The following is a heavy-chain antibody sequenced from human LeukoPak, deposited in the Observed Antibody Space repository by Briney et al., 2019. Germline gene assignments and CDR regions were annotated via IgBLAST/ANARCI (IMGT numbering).Heavy chain of an antibody. D-gene: IGHD5-12*01. CDR2: ISAYNGNT. CDR3: AREGYSGYGGYYYYGMDV. J-gene: IGHJ6*04. Sequence: GGSVKVSCKASGYTFISYGISWVRQGPGQGLEWMGWISAYNGNTNYAQKVQGRVTMTTDTSTSTASMEMRSLRSDDTAVYYCAREGYSGYGGYYYYGMDVWGKGTTVTVSS. V-gene: IGHV1-18*04. CDR1: GYTFISYG.